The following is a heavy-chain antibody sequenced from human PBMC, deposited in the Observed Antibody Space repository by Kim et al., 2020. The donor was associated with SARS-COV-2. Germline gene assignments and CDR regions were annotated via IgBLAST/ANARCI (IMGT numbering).Heavy chain of an antibody. CDR1: GGSFSGYY. V-gene: IGHV4-34*01. D-gene: IGHD3-10*01. CDR3: ARGLFRVTMVRGVMKLGVWFDT. CDR2: INHSGST. J-gene: IGHJ5*02. Sequence: SETLSLTCAVYGGSFSGYYWSWIRQPPGKGLEWIGEINHSGSTNYNPSLKSRVTISVDTSKNPFSLKLSSVTAADTAVYYCARGLFRVTMVRGVMKLGVWFDTWGQGTLVTVSS.